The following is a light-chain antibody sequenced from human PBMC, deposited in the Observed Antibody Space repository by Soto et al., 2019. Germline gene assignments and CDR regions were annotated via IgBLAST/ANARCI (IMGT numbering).Light chain of an antibody. Sequence: QSALTQPASVSGSPGQSITISCTGTSSDIGGFNYVSWYQQHPGKAPKVLIYEVSSRPSGVSNRFSGSKSGNTASLTISGLQAEDEADYFCISYTITNSFDVFGTGTKVTVL. CDR2: EVS. CDR1: SSDIGGFNY. J-gene: IGLJ1*01. V-gene: IGLV2-14*01. CDR3: ISYTITNSFDV.